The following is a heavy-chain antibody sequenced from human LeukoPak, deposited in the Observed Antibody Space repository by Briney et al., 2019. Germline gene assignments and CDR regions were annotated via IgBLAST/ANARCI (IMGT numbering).Heavy chain of an antibody. V-gene: IGHV1-69*13. Sequence: SVKVSCKASGGTFSSYAISWVRQAPGQGLEWMGGIIPIFGTANYAQKFQGRVTITADESTSTAYMELSSLRAEDTAVYYCARQNTPHGNFDYWGQGTLVTVSS. CDR2: IIPIFGTA. CDR1: GGTFSSYA. J-gene: IGHJ4*02. CDR3: ARQNTPHGNFDY. D-gene: IGHD1-26*01.